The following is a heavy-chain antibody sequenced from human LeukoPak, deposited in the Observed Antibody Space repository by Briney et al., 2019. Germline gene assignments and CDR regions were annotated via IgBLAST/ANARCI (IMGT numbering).Heavy chain of an antibody. CDR1: GFTFSSYA. CDR3: AKERYYESSGHLIDY. CDR2: ISGSGGST. V-gene: IGHV3-23*01. J-gene: IGHJ4*02. D-gene: IGHD3-22*01. Sequence: GGSLRLSCAASGFTFSSYAMSWVRQAPGKGLEWVSSISGSGGSTYYADSVKGRFTISRDNSKNTLYLQMNRPRAEDTAVYYCAKERYYESSGHLIDYWGQGTLVTVSS.